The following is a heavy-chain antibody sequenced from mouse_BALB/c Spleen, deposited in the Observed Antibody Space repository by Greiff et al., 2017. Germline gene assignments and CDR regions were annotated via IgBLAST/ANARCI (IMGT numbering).Heavy chain of an antibody. V-gene: IGHV1-77*01. Sequence: QVQLQQSGAELARPGASVKLSCKASGYTFTDYYINWVKQRTGQGLEWIGEIYPGSGNTYYNEKFKGKATLTADKSSSTAYMQLSSLTSEDSAVYFCARYYYGSSHSMDYWGQGTSVTVSS. CDR1: GYTFTDYY. J-gene: IGHJ4*01. CDR3: ARYYYGSSHSMDY. CDR2: IYPGSGNT. D-gene: IGHD1-1*01.